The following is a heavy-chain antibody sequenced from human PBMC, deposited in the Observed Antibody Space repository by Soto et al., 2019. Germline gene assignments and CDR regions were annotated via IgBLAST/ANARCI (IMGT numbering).Heavy chain of an antibody. Sequence: SETLSLTCGVSGGSISSYFWSWIRQPPGRGLEWIGYISYGGSTNYNPSLQSRVTISVDTSRNQFSLKLSSVTAADTAVYHCARVAFGSYSSSFHLDYWGQGALVTVSS. CDR1: GGSISSYF. V-gene: IGHV4-59*01. CDR2: ISYGGST. D-gene: IGHD6-13*01. J-gene: IGHJ4*02. CDR3: ARVAFGSYSSSFHLDY.